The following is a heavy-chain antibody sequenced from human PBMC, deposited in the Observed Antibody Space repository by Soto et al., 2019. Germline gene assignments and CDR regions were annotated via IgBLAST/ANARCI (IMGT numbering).Heavy chain of an antibody. CDR3: ARVWGRVFDI. J-gene: IGHJ3*02. D-gene: IGHD7-27*01. V-gene: IGHV4-59*11. Sequence: SQTLSLRYTVAGGTSISHYWRWILQTPGKGLEWIGYIYYSGSTNYNPSLKSRVTISVDTSKNQFSLKLSSVTAAVSDVYYCARVWGRVFDIWGQGTMVTVSS. CDR1: GGTSISHY. CDR2: IYYSGST.